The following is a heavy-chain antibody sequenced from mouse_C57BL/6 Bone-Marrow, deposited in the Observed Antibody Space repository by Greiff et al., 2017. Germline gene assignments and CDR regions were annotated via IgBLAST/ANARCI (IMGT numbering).Heavy chain of an antibody. J-gene: IGHJ3*01. Sequence: QVQLQQPGAELVKPGASVKLSCKASGYTFTSYWMQWVKQRPGQGLEWIGEIDPSDSYTNYHQKFKGKATLTVDTSSSTAYMQLSSLTSEDSAFYYCAREYYGPWAQGTLVTVSA. D-gene: IGHD1-2*01. CDR3: AREYYGP. V-gene: IGHV1-50*01. CDR1: GYTFTSYW. CDR2: IDPSDSYT.